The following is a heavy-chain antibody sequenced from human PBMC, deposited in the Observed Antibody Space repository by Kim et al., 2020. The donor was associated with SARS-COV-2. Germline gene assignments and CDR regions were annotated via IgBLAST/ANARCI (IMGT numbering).Heavy chain of an antibody. D-gene: IGHD3-9*01. Sequence: SETLSLTCNVSGGSMNRDDTCWSWIRQSPGKGLEWIGYTYYSGVTLYNPSLNSRLTISVDKSNNQFSLTLSSVTASATAVYYCARTHENYDSWYDPLGPGTLLTVSS. J-gene: IGHJ5*02. CDR2: TYYSGVT. CDR3: ARTHENYDSWYDP. V-gene: IGHV4-30-4*01. CDR1: GGSMNRDDTC.